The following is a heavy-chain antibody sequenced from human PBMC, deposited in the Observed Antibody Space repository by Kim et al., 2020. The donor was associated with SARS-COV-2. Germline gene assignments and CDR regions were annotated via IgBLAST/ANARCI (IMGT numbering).Heavy chain of an antibody. V-gene: IGHV1-69*04. J-gene: IGHJ6*02. CDR3: ATSTLGSSYYYGMDV. D-gene: IGHD6-6*01. CDR1: GDTFNNYA. CDR2: IIPILHMT. Sequence: SVKVSSKASGDTFNNYAITWVRQAPGQGLEWMGRIIPILHMTHYAQKFQGRVAISGEKSTGTASMELRSLRSEDTAVYHCATSTLGSSYYYGMDVWGQGTTV.